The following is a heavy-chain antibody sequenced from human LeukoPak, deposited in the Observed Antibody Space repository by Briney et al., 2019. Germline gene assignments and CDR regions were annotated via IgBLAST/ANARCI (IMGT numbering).Heavy chain of an antibody. CDR1: GFTFSSYA. V-gene: IGHV3-23*01. D-gene: IGHD3-10*01. CDR3: AKDRGIISDY. Sequence: PGGSLRLSCAASGFTFSSYAMRWVRQAPGKGLEWVSAISGSGDSTYYADSVKGRFTISRDNSKNTLYLQMNSLRAEDTAVYYCAKDRGIISDYWGQGTLVTVSS. CDR2: ISGSGDST. J-gene: IGHJ4*02.